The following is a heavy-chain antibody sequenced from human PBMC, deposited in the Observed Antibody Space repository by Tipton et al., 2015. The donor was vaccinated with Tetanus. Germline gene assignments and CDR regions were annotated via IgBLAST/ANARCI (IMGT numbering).Heavy chain of an antibody. CDR1: GGSSSSFY. J-gene: IGHJ1*01. Sequence: TLSLTCAVYGGSSSSFYWSWIRQPPGGGLEWIGEINHRGGTAYSPSLKSRVTISMDRSENQISLKMTSVTAADTAVYYCAGVTAQRTELYFEHWGQGTQVTVSS. CDR2: INHRGGT. V-gene: IGHV4-34*01. CDR3: AGVTAQRTELYFEH. D-gene: IGHD2-8*02.